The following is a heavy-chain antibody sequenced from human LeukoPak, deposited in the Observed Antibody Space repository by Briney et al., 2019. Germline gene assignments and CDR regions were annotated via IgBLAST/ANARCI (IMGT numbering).Heavy chain of an antibody. Sequence: NPSETLSLTCTLSADSISGYSWNWVRQPAGKGLEWIGRFYTSGSINYNPSLKGRVTVSVDTSKNQFSLEMTSVTAADTAVYYCARGLYSSTYYFYYMDVWGKGTTVTVSS. D-gene: IGHD6-13*01. J-gene: IGHJ6*03. CDR1: ADSISGYS. CDR3: ARGLYSSTYYFYYMDV. CDR2: FYTSGSI. V-gene: IGHV4-4*07.